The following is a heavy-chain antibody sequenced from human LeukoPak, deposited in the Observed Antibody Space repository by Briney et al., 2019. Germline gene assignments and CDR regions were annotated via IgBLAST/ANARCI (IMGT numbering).Heavy chain of an antibody. D-gene: IGHD3-10*01. Sequence: GESLHISWQGSGSHFTSYWIGWVRQMPGIGLEWMGIIYPGDSDTRLSPSFQGQVTMSADRSINTAYLQWSSPKASDAAMYYCARTDGAYFDYWGQGTLVTVSS. J-gene: IGHJ4*02. CDR1: GSHFTSYW. V-gene: IGHV5-51*01. CDR3: ARTDGAYFDY. CDR2: IYPGDSDT.